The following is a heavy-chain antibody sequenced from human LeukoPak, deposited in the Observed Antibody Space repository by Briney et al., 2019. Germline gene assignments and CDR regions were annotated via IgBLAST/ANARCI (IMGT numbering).Heavy chain of an antibody. J-gene: IGHJ3*02. Sequence: GGSLRLSCAASGFTFSNYWMHWVRQAPGKGLVWVSRINSDGINTSYADSVKGRFTISRDNSKNTLYLQMNSLRAEDTAVYYCARTLWFGELTDAFDIWGQGTMVTVSS. D-gene: IGHD3-10*01. CDR1: GFTFSNYW. CDR3: ARTLWFGELTDAFDI. V-gene: IGHV3-74*01. CDR2: INSDGINT.